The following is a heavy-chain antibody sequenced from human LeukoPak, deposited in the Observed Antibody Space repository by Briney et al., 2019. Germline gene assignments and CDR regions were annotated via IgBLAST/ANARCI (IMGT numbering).Heavy chain of an antibody. CDR2: ISNDGGGT. V-gene: IGHV3-23*01. CDR1: GFIFNNYG. D-gene: IGHD3-22*01. Sequence: GGSLRLSCAASGFIFNNYGLIWVRRAPGKGLEWVSAISNDGGGTNYADFVKGRFTISRDNSKNTLFLQMNSLRAEDTALYYCAKGSSGYFVDLWGQGTLVTVSS. CDR3: AKGSSGYFVDL. J-gene: IGHJ5*02.